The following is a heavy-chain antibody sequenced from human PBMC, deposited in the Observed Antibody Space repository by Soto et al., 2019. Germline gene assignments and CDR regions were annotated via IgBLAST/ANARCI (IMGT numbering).Heavy chain of an antibody. CDR3: AKDGDYEYFDY. Sequence: GGSLRLSCAASGFSFSIYTMNWVRQAPGKGLEWVSSINNNSGRKYYADSVKGRFTISRDNSKNTLFLQMNSLKAEDTAVYFCAKDGDYEYFDYWGQGTRVTVSS. J-gene: IGHJ4*02. D-gene: IGHD3-22*01. CDR1: GFSFSIYT. CDR2: INNNSGRK. V-gene: IGHV3-23*01.